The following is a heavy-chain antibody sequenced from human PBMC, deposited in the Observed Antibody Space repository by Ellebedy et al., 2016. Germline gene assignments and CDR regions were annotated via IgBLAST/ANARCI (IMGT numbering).Heavy chain of an antibody. J-gene: IGHJ2*01. CDR2: ISAYNGNT. CDR1: GYTFTSYG. CDR3: ARDGGSCSGGSCYPSYWHFDL. Sequence: ASVKVSXXASGYTFTSYGISWVRQAPGQGLEWMGWISAYNGNTNYAQKLQGRVTMTTDTSTSTAYMELRSLRSDDTAVYYCARDGGSCSGGSCYPSYWHFDLWGRGTLVTVSS. D-gene: IGHD2-15*01. V-gene: IGHV1-18*01.